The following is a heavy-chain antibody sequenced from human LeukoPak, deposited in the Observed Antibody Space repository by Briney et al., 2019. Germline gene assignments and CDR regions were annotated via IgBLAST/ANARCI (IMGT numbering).Heavy chain of an antibody. CDR3: ARAEQWLVPDAFDI. Sequence: SDTLSLTCAVNGGSFSGYYWSWIRQPPGKGLEWIGEINHSGSTNYNPSLKSRVTISVDMSKNQFSLKLSSVTAADTAVYYCARAEQWLVPDAFDIWGQGTMVTASS. V-gene: IGHV4-34*01. CDR1: GGSFSGYY. J-gene: IGHJ3*02. D-gene: IGHD6-19*01. CDR2: INHSGST.